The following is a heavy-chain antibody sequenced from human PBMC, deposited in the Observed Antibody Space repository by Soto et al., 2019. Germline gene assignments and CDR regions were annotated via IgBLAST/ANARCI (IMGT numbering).Heavy chain of an antibody. CDR2: INSAGTTT. CDR3: AREYVVATISAPYYYYYGMDV. D-gene: IGHD5-12*01. J-gene: IGHJ6*02. Sequence: PGGSLRLSCAASGFTFSIYWMHWVRQAPGKGLVWVSRINSAGTTTTYADSMKGRFTISRDNAKNTLYLQMNSLRAEDTAVYYCAREYVVATISAPYYYYYGMDVWGQGTTVTVSS. V-gene: IGHV3-74*01. CDR1: GFTFSIYW.